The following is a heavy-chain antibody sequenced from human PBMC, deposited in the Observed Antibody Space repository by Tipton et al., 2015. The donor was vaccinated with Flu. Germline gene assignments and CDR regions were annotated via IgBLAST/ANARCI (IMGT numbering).Heavy chain of an antibody. CDR1: GGSITSYY. CDR2: IYYSGST. V-gene: IGHV4-59*08. CDR3: ARRKTVTTRLTYFDY. D-gene: IGHD4-17*01. J-gene: IGHJ4*02. Sequence: LRLSCTVSGGSITSYYWSWIRQPPGKGLEWIGYIYYSGSTNYNPSLKSRVTISVDTSKNQFSLKLISVTAADTAVYYCARRKTVTTRLTYFDYWGQGTLVTVSS.